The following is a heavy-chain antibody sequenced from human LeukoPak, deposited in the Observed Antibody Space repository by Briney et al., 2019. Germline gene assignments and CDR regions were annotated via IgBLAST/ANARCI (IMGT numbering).Heavy chain of an antibody. Sequence: PGGSLRLSCAASGFTFSSYSMNWVRQAPGKGLEWVSSISSSSSYIYYADSVKGRFTISRDNAKNSLYLQMNSLRSEDTAVYYCARDQSGSYSGIDYWGQGTLVTVSS. CDR3: ARDQSGSYSGIDY. J-gene: IGHJ4*02. CDR2: ISSSSSYI. V-gene: IGHV3-21*04. CDR1: GFTFSSYS. D-gene: IGHD1-26*01.